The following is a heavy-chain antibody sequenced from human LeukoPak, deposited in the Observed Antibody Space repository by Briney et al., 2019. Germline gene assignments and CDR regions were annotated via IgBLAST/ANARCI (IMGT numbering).Heavy chain of an antibody. D-gene: IGHD6-13*01. CDR3: AKDSYSKGDF. CDR1: GFTFSSYG. J-gene: IGHJ4*02. CDR2: IKNDGAVK. V-gene: IGHV3-7*01. Sequence: GGSLRLSCAASGFTFSSYGMHRVRQAPGKGLEWVANIKNDGAVKNYVDSVKGRFTISRDNAKNSLYLQMNSLRAEDTAVYYCAKDSYSKGDFWGQGVLVTVSS.